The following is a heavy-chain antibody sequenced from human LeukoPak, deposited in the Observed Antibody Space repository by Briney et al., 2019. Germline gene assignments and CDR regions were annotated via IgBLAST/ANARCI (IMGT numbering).Heavy chain of an antibody. D-gene: IGHD6-6*01. Sequence: GGSLRLSCAASGFTFSSYSMNWVRQAPGKGLEWVSYISSSSSTIYYADSVKGRFTISRDNAKNSLYLQMNSLRAEDTAVYYCARDVGEGIGYSSSSHPFDYWGQGTLVTVSS. CDR3: ARDVGEGIGYSSSSHPFDY. J-gene: IGHJ4*02. V-gene: IGHV3-48*01. CDR1: GFTFSSYS. CDR2: ISSSSSTI.